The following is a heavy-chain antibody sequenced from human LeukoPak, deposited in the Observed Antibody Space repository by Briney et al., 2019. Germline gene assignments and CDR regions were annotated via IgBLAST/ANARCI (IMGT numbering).Heavy chain of an antibody. D-gene: IGHD4-17*01. CDR3: ARHANDYGDYAAFYYFDY. CDR2: IYYSGTT. V-gene: IGHV4-59*08. J-gene: IGHJ4*02. CDR1: GGSISSYY. Sequence: SETLSLTCTVSGGSISSYYWSWIRQPPGKGLEWIGYIYYSGTTNYNPSLKSRVTISVDTSKNQFSLKLSSVTAADTAVYYCARHANDYGDYAAFYYFDYWGQGTLVTVSS.